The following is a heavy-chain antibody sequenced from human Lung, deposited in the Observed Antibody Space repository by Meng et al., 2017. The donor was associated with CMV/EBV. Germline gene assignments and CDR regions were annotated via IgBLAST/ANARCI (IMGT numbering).Heavy chain of an antibody. Sequence: GSLRLSCAVYGGSFSGYYWSWIRQPPGKGLEWIGEINHSGSTNYNPSLKSRVTISVDTSKNQFSLKLSSVTAADTAVYYCARATYYDFWSGYPYFDYWGQG. J-gene: IGHJ4*02. CDR3: ARATYYDFWSGYPYFDY. CDR2: INHSGST. V-gene: IGHV4-34*01. D-gene: IGHD3-3*01. CDR1: GGSFSGYY.